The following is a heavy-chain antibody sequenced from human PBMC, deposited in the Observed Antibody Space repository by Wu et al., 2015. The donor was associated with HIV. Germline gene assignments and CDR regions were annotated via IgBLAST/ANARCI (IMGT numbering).Heavy chain of an antibody. V-gene: IGHV1-69*13. Sequence: QVQLVQSGAEVKKPGSSVKVSCKASGGTFSSYAISWVRQAPGQGLEWMGRIIPIFGTANYAQKFQGRVTITADESTSTAYMELSSLRSDDTAVYYCMRGARGMPKGAFDIWGQGTLVIVSS. CDR3: MRGARGMPKGAFDI. CDR2: IIPIFGTA. D-gene: IGHD3-16*01. J-gene: IGHJ3*02. CDR1: GGTFSSYA.